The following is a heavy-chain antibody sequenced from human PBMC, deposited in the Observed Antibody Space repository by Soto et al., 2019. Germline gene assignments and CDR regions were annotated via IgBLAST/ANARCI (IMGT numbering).Heavy chain of an antibody. J-gene: IGHJ4*02. Sequence: EVQLVESGGGLVQPGGSLGLSCAASGFTFSNYWMHWVRQAPGKGLVWVSRISGDGTGTDYADSVKGRFTISRDNAKKTLYLQMNNLRADDTAVYYCARVTVAGFWGQGTLVTVSS. D-gene: IGHD6-19*01. CDR1: GFTFSNYW. CDR3: ARVTVAGF. V-gene: IGHV3-74*01. CDR2: ISGDGTGT.